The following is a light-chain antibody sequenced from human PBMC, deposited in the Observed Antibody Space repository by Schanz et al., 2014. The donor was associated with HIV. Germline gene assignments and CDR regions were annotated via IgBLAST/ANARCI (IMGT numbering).Light chain of an antibody. Sequence: QSALTQPPFASGSPGQSVTISCTGTSSDVGGYNYVSWYQQHPGKAPKLMIYEVSKRPSGVPDRFSGSKSGNTASLTVSGLQAEDEADYYCVSYRSSSTYVFGTGTKPTVL. CDR1: SSDVGGYNY. CDR3: VSYRSSSTYV. CDR2: EVS. J-gene: IGLJ1*01. V-gene: IGLV2-8*01.